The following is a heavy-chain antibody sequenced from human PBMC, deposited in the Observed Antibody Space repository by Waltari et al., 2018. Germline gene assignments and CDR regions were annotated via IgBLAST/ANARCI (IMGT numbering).Heavy chain of an antibody. CDR3: ARGSEYYYDSSGYYYPLFDY. V-gene: IGHV4-30-2*01. Sequence: QLQLQESGSGLVKPSQTLSLTCAVSGGSISSGGYSWSWIRQPPGKGLEWIGYIYHSGSTNYNPSLKSRVTISVDRSKNQFSLKLSSVTAADTAVYYCARGSEYYYDSSGYYYPLFDYWGQGTLVTVSS. J-gene: IGHJ4*02. CDR2: IYHSGST. D-gene: IGHD3-22*01. CDR1: GGSISSGGYS.